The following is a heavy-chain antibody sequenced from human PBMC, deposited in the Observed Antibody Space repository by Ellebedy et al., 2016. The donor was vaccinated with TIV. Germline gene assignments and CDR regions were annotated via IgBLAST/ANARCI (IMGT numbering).Heavy chain of an antibody. D-gene: IGHD1-14*01. CDR2: ISYGTNT. Sequence: GSLRLSCSVSGDSVSDSSHYWGWIRQPPGKGLEWIASISYGTNTLYNPSLKTRVTISLDTSKNHFSLKVTSLTAADTAVYYCARDPPTGDFDVWGQGTLVTVS. CDR3: ARDPPTGDFDV. CDR1: GDSVSDSSHY. J-gene: IGHJ4*02. V-gene: IGHV4-39*07.